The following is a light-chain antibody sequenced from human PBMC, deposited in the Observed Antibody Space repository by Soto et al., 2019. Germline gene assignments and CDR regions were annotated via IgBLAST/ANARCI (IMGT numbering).Light chain of an antibody. J-gene: IGKJ1*01. V-gene: IGKV3-20*01. CDR3: NKYRPSPRWT. CDR1: QTVSSSY. Sequence: EIVWTQSPGTLSLSPGERATLSCRASQTVSSSYLAWYQQKPGQAPRLLIYGASSRATGIPDRCSGSGSGTAFTLTIIRLEPEDFAGDYYNKYRPSPRWTFGQGTKVEIK. CDR2: GAS.